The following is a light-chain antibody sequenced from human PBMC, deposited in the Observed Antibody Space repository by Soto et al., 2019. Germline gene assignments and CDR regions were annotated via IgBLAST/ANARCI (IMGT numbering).Light chain of an antibody. CDR2: SAS. CDR3: EKHNSAPQT. J-gene: IGKJ1*01. Sequence: DIQLTQSPSSLSASVGDRVTITCRASQGISNYLAWYQQRPGKATRLLIYSASNLQSGVPSRVSGGGSVTDFTLTISSLQPEDVATYYWEKHNSAPQTFGQGSKVYIK. V-gene: IGKV1-27*01. CDR1: QGISNY.